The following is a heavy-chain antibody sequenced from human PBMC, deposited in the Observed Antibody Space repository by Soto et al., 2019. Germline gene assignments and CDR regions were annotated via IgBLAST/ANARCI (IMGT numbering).Heavy chain of an antibody. V-gene: IGHV1-69*13. Sequence: SVKVSCKASGGTFSSYAISWVRQAPGQGLEWMGGIIPIFGTANYAQKFQGRVTITADESTSTAYMELSSLRSEDTAVYYCAYGLVNHVYYYYYYGMDVWGQGTTVTVSS. CDR1: GGTFSSYA. CDR2: IIPIFGTA. J-gene: IGHJ6*02. D-gene: IGHD3-9*01. CDR3: AYGLVNHVYYYYYYGMDV.